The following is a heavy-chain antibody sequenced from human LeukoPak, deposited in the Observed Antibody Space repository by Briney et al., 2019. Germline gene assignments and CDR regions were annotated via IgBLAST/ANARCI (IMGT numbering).Heavy chain of an antibody. CDR2: IYYSGSP. V-gene: IGHV4-39*01. CDR3: ARLMDGYKPDY. Sequence: SETLSLTCTVSGGSISTRNYYWGWIRQPPGKGLEWIGGIYYSGSPYYNPSLKSRVTISVDTSKNQFSLKLRSMTAADTAVYYCARLMDGYKPDYWGQGTLVTVSS. D-gene: IGHD5-24*01. CDR1: GGSISTRNYY. J-gene: IGHJ4*02.